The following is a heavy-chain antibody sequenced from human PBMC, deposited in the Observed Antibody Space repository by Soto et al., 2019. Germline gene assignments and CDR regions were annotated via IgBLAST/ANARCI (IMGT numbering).Heavy chain of an antibody. CDR3: ASTYYNSTTGPFDY. D-gene: IGHD2-8*01. V-gene: IGHV4-31*03. J-gene: IGHJ4*02. CDR2: IYYSGTT. CDR1: GGSVSGGGYY. Sequence: QVQLQESGPGLVKPSQTLSLTCTVSGGSVSGGGYYWSWIRQHPGKGLEWIGYIYYSGTTYYNPSLQSRVTISVDTSKNQFSLKLTSVTAADSAVYYCASTYYNSTTGPFDYWGQGTLVTVSS.